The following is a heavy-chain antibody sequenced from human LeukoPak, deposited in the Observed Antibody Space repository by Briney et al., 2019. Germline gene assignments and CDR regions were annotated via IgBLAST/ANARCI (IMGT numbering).Heavy chain of an antibody. CDR3: ARGRGGTYQYFDY. CDR1: GGSINNYF. D-gene: IGHD1-26*01. V-gene: IGHV4-59*13. J-gene: IGHJ4*02. Sequence: SETLSLTCTVSGGSINNYFWSWIRQPPGKGLELIGYMYYSGSTNYNPSLKSRVTISVDTSKNQLSLNLSSVTAADTAMYFCARGRGGTYQYFDYWDQGTLVTVSS. CDR2: MYYSGST.